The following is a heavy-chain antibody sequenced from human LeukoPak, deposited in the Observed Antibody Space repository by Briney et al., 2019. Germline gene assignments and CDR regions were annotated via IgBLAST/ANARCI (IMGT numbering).Heavy chain of an antibody. CDR3: ARDPATYYYDSSGYWLDY. Sequence: PGGSLRLSCAASGFTFSSYGMHWVRQAPGKGLEWVAVIWYDGSNKYYADSVKGRFTISRDNSKNTLYLQMNSLRAEDAAVYYCARDPATYYYDSSGYWLDYWGQGTLVTISS. CDR1: GFTFSSYG. V-gene: IGHV3-33*01. D-gene: IGHD3-22*01. J-gene: IGHJ4*02. CDR2: IWYDGSNK.